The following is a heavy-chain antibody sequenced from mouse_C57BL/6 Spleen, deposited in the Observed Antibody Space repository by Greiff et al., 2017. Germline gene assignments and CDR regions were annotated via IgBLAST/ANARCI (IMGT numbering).Heavy chain of an antibody. V-gene: IGHV3-6*01. Sequence: ESGPGLVKPSQSLSLTCSVTGYSITSGYYWNWIRQFPGNKLEWMGYISYDGSNNYNPSLKNRISITRDTSKNQFFLKLNSVTTEDTATYYCARETYYDYSYAMDYWGKGTSVTVSS. CDR3: ARETYYDYSYAMDY. J-gene: IGHJ4*01. CDR1: GYSITSGYY. CDR2: ISYDGSN. D-gene: IGHD2-4*01.